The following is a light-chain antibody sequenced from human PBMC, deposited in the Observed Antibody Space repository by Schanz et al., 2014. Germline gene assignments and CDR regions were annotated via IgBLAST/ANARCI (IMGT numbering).Light chain of an antibody. J-gene: IGKJ5*01. CDR3: QQRSNWPLVT. V-gene: IGKV3D-20*02. Sequence: EIVLTQSPGTLSLSPGERAILSCRASQGVSGNYLAWYQEKPGQAPRLLIYGASSRATGIPDRFSGSGSGTDFTLTISSLEPEDFAVYYCQQRSNWPLVTFGQGTRLEIK. CDR2: GAS. CDR1: QGVSGNY.